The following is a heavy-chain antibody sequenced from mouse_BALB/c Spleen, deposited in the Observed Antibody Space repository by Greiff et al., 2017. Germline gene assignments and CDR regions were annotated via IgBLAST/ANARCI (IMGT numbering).Heavy chain of an antibody. Sequence: QVRLQQPGAELVKPGASVKLSCKASGYTFTSYWMHWVKQRPGQGLEWIGEINPSNGRTNYNEKFKSKATLTVDKSSSTAYMQLSSLTSEDSAVYYCARGQYGNYYYAMDYWGQGTSVTVSS. CDR2: INPSNGRT. D-gene: IGHD2-10*02. J-gene: IGHJ4*01. CDR1: GYTFTSYW. CDR3: ARGQYGNYYYAMDY. V-gene: IGHV1S81*02.